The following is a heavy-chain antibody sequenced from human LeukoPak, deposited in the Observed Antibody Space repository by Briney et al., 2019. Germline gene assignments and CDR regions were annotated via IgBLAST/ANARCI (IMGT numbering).Heavy chain of an antibody. D-gene: IGHD3-10*01. J-gene: IGHJ2*01. CDR2: IIPIFGPA. CDR3: AKSTYYYGSGEGSNYWYFDL. V-gene: IGHV1-69*13. CDR1: GGTFSRFA. Sequence: ASVKVSCTTSGGTFSRFAISWVRQAPGQGLEWMGGIIPIFGPANYAQKFQGRATITADESTSTAYMELSSLRSEDTALYYCAKSTYYYGSGEGSNYWYFDLWGRGTLVTVSS.